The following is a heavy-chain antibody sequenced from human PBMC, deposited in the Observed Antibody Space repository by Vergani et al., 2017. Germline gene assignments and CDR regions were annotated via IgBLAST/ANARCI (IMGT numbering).Heavy chain of an antibody. D-gene: IGHD5/OR15-5a*01. J-gene: IGHJ4*02. CDR1: GFTFSTYA. CDR2: ISGSGGST. V-gene: IGHV3-23*01. Sequence: EVQLLESGGGLVQPGGSLRLSCVASGFTFSTYAMSWVRQAPGKGLEWVSGISGSGGSTDYTDSVKGRFTISRDISKNMLYLQRNSLRAEDTAVYYCAKDHSLYHYWYCDYWGQGTLVTVSS. CDR3: AKDHSLYHYWYCDY.